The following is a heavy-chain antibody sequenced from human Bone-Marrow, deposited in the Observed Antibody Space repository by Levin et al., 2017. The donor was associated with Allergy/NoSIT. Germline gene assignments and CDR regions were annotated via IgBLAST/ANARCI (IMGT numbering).Heavy chain of an antibody. CDR2: ISGDGSKT. V-gene: IGHV3-30-3*01. D-gene: IGHD1-14*01. CDR3: VRDRETPGSNRKFDY. J-gene: IGHJ4*02. CDR1: EFTFSSYS. Sequence: GGSLRLSCVVYEFTFSSYSMHWVRQAPGKGLAWVARISGDGSKTNYTDSVKGRFTISRDNSNKTLYLHMTDMRPEDAATYFCVRDRETPGSNRKFDYWGQGARVFVSS.